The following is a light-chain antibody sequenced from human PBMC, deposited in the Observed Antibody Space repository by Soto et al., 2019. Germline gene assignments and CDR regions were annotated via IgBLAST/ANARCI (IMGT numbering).Light chain of an antibody. J-gene: IGKJ1*01. Sequence: DIVMTQSPDSLAVSLGERATTNCKSSQSVFFNSNNKNYLAWYQQKPGQPPKLLIYLASTRESGFPDRFSGSGSGTDFTLIIISLQAEDVAVYYCQQYYNIPPTFGQGTKVEI. CDR3: QQYYNIPPT. V-gene: IGKV4-1*01. CDR2: LAS. CDR1: QSVFFNSNNKNY.